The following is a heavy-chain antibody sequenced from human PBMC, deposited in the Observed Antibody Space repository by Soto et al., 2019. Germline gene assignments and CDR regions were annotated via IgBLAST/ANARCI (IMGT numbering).Heavy chain of an antibody. V-gene: IGHV4-39*01. J-gene: IGHJ4*02. Sequence: KPSETLSLTCTVSGGSISSSNYYWAWVRQPPGKGLEWLGNIFYSGNTFYNPSLKSRATISVDTSKNQFSLKLSSVTAADTAVYYCARVQNYYDRSGYSPGYFDDWGQGTLVTVSS. CDR1: GGSISSSNYY. CDR2: IFYSGNT. CDR3: ARVQNYYDRSGYSPGYFDD. D-gene: IGHD3-22*01.